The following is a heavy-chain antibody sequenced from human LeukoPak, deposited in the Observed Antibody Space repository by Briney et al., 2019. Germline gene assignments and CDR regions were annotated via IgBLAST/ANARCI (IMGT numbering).Heavy chain of an antibody. J-gene: IGHJ4*02. CDR3: ARVSIAAAGTYYFDY. Sequence: PSETLSLTCTVSGGSISSYYWSWIRQPPGKGLEWIGYIYYSGSTNYNPSLKSRVTISVDTSKNRFSLKLSSVTAADTAVYYCARVSIAAAGTYYFDYWGQGTLVTVSS. CDR2: IYYSGST. CDR1: GGSISSYY. V-gene: IGHV4-59*12. D-gene: IGHD6-13*01.